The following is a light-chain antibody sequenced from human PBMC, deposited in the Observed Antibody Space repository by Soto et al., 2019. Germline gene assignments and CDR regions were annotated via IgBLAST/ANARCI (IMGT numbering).Light chain of an antibody. V-gene: IGLV2-14*01. CDR2: DVS. Sequence: LTQPASVSGSPGQSITISCTGTISDVGGYDYVSWYQQHPGKAPKLMIYDVSNRPSGVSNRFSGSKSGNTASLTISGLQADDEADYYCSSYTTSSTYVFGTGTKVTVL. J-gene: IGLJ1*01. CDR3: SSYTTSSTYV. CDR1: ISDVGGYDY.